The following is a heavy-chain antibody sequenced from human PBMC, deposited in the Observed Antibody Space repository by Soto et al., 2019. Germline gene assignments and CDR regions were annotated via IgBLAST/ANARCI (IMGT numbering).Heavy chain of an antibody. CDR2: IVVGSGNT. J-gene: IGHJ3*02. V-gene: IGHV1-58*02. D-gene: IGHD1-1*01. Sequence: QMQLVQSGPEVKKPGTSVKVSCKASGFTFTSSAMQWVRQARGQRLEWIGWIVVGSGNTNYAQKFQERVTITRDMSTSTADMELSSLRSEDTAVYYCAADRPGTTGTTCAFDIWGQGTMVTVSS. CDR3: AADRPGTTGTTCAFDI. CDR1: GFTFTSSA.